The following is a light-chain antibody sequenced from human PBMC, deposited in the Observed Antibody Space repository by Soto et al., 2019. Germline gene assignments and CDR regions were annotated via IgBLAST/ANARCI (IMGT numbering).Light chain of an antibody. Sequence: QSVLTQPASVSGSPGQSITISCTGASSDVGNCNCVSWYQQHPGKAPKLMIYEVSNRPSGVSDRFSGSKAGNTASLTISGLRSEDEADYYCGGWDDSLSGPVFGGGTKVTVL. V-gene: IGLV2-14*01. CDR3: GGWDDSLSGPV. J-gene: IGLJ2*01. CDR1: SSDVGNCNC. CDR2: EVS.